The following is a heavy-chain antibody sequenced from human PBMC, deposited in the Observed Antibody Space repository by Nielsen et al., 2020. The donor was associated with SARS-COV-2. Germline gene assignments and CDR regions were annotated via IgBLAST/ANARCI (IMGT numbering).Heavy chain of an antibody. CDR2: ISSSGTTK. Sequence: GESLKISCAASGFIFSDYYMTWIRQAPGKGPEWVSNISSSGTTKYYADSVKGRFTISRDNAKNSLFLQMNSLRAEDTAVYYCARDEEIVVVPASFGERGFDYWGQGTLVTVSS. V-gene: IGHV3-11*04. D-gene: IGHD2-2*01. CDR1: GFIFSDYY. J-gene: IGHJ4*02. CDR3: ARDEEIVVVPASFGERGFDY.